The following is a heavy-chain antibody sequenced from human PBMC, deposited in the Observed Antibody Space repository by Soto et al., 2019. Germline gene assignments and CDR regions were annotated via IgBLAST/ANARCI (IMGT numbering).Heavy chain of an antibody. Sequence: GASVKVSCKASGYTFTSYAMHWVRQAPGQRLEWMGWINAGNGNTKYSQKFQGRVTITRDTSASTAYMELSSLRSEDTAVYYCARVKGNGNYDYGMDVWGQGTTVTVSS. CDR1: GYTFTSYA. J-gene: IGHJ6*02. CDR3: ARVKGNGNYDYGMDV. CDR2: INAGNGNT. D-gene: IGHD3-22*01. V-gene: IGHV1-3*01.